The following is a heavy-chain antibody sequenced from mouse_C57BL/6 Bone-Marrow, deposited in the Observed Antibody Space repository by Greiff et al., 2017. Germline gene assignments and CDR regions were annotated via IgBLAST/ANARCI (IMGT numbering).Heavy chain of an antibody. Sequence: QVQLQQPGAELVKPGASVKMSCKASGYTFTSYWITWVKQRPGQGLEWIGNIYPGSGSTNYNEKFKSKATLTVDTSSSTAYMQLSILTSEDSAVYYCTRPDYGNYGYVNVWGTGTTVTVSS. V-gene: IGHV1-55*01. CDR1: GYTFTSYW. J-gene: IGHJ1*03. CDR2: IYPGSGST. CDR3: TRPDYGNYGYVNV. D-gene: IGHD2-1*01.